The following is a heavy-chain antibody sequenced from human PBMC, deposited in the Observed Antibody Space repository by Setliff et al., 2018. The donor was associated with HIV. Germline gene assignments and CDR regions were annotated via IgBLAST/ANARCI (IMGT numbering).Heavy chain of an antibody. CDR3: ARVPHRVVGTTTLLYHFDY. CDR2: IHHSGTT. D-gene: IGHD1-26*01. CDR1: GASIRSYY. Sequence: LSLTCTVSGASIRSYYWSWIRQSPGKGLDWIGSIHHSGTTYYNPSLKSRVTISVDTTTNQVSLQVNSVTAVDTAVYYCARVPHRVVGTTTLLYHFDYWGLGTLVTVSS. V-gene: IGHV4-38-2*02. J-gene: IGHJ4*02.